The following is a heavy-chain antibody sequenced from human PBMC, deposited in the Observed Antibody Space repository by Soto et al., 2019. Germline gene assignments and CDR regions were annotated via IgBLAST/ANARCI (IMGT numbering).Heavy chain of an antibody. J-gene: IGHJ6*02. CDR3: AKDPVQYYDFWSGSYYYYGMDV. V-gene: IGHV3-23*01. Sequence: GGSLRLSCAVSGFTFSSYAMSWVRQAPGKGLEWVSASSGSGGSTYYADSVKGRFTISRDNSKNTLYLQMNSLRAEDTAVYYCAKDPVQYYDFWSGSYYYYGMDVWGQGTTVTVSS. D-gene: IGHD3-3*01. CDR2: SSGSGGST. CDR1: GFTFSSYA.